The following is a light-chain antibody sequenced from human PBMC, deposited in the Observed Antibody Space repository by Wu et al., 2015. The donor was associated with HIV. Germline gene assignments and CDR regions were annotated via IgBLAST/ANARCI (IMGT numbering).Light chain of an antibody. CDR2: GAS. CDR1: QSVRNNY. Sequence: EIVLTQSPGTLSLSPGERATLSCRASQSVRNNYLAWYQQHPGQAPRLLIYGASSRTSGLPDRFSGSGSGTDFTLTISRLESEDFAVYYCQQYGGSPNTFGQGTKVEIK. V-gene: IGKV3-20*01. CDR3: QQYGGSPNT. J-gene: IGKJ2*01.